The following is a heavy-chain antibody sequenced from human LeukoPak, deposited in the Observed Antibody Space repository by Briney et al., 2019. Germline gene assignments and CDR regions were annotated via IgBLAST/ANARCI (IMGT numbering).Heavy chain of an antibody. D-gene: IGHD6-13*01. CDR1: GFTFGDYA. CDR2: IRSKAYGGTT. Sequence: GGSLRLSCTASGFTFGDYAMSWFRQAPGKGLEWVGFIRSKAYGGTTEYAASVKGRFTISRDDSRSIAYLQMNSPKTEDTAVYYCTLYSSTWAFDYWGQGTLVSVSS. J-gene: IGHJ4*02. V-gene: IGHV3-49*03. CDR3: TLYSSTWAFDY.